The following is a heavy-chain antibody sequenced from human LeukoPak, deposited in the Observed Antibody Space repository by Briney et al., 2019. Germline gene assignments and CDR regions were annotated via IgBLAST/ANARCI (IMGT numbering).Heavy chain of an antibody. D-gene: IGHD3-16*01. J-gene: IGHJ3*02. CDR3: ARAPDGGAFDI. CDR2: SSAYNGNT. CDR1: GYTFTSYG. V-gene: IGHV1-18*01. Sequence: ASVKVSCKASGYTFTSYGISWVRQAPGQGLEWMGWSSAYNGNTNYAQRLQGRVTMTADTSTSTAYMELRSLRSDDTAVYYCARAPDGGAFDIWGQGTMVTVSS.